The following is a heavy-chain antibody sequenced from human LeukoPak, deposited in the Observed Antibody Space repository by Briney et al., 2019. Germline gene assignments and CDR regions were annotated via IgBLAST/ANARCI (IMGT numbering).Heavy chain of an antibody. CDR3: AKPGIAAAGTKRAEYFQH. Sequence: GGSLRLSCAASGFTSSSYGMHWVRQAPGKGLEWVAVIWYDGSNKYYADSVKGRFTISRDNSKNTLYLQMNSLRAEDTAVYYCAKPGIAAAGTKRAEYFQHWGQGTLVTVSS. CDR1: GFTSSSYG. J-gene: IGHJ1*01. CDR2: IWYDGSNK. D-gene: IGHD6-13*01. V-gene: IGHV3-33*06.